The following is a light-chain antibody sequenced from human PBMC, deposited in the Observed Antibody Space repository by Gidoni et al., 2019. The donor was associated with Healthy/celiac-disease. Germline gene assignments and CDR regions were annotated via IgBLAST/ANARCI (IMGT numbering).Light chain of an antibody. J-gene: IGKJ3*01. CDR2: GAS. CDR3: QQYNNWLVFT. V-gene: IGKV3-15*01. CDR1: QSVSSN. Sequence: EIVMTQSPATLSVSPGERATLSCRASQSVSSNLAWYQQKPGQAPRLLIYGASTRATGIPARFSGSGSGTEFTLTISSLQSEDFAVYYCQQYNNWLVFTFGLXPKWISN.